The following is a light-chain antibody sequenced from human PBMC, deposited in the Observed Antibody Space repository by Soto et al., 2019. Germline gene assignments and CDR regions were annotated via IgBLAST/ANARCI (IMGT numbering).Light chain of an antibody. CDR2: DAS. Sequence: EIVSTQSPATLALSPGERATLSCRASQSVSSYSAWYQQKPGQAPRLLIYDASNRATGIPARFSGSGSGTDFTLTISSLEPEDFAVYYCQQRSNWPTFGQGTRLEI. CDR3: QQRSNWPT. V-gene: IGKV3-11*01. J-gene: IGKJ5*01. CDR1: QSVSSY.